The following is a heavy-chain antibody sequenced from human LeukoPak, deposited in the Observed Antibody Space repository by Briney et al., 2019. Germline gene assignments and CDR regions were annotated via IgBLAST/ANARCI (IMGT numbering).Heavy chain of an antibody. Sequence: ASVKVSCKASGYTFNDHDMHWVLQAPGQGLEWMGRINPNSGGTTYAQKFQGRVTMTRDTSISTAYMGLSRLTSDDTAVYYCARDWSGSYEQWGQGTLVSVSS. V-gene: IGHV1-2*06. CDR1: GYTFNDHD. D-gene: IGHD1-26*01. J-gene: IGHJ4*02. CDR2: INPNSGGT. CDR3: ARDWSGSYEQ.